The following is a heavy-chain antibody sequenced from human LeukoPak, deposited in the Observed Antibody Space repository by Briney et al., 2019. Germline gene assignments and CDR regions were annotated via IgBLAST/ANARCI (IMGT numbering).Heavy chain of an antibody. D-gene: IGHD3-10*01. J-gene: IGHJ5*02. Sequence: PSETLSLTCSVSGGSISSSSYYWGWIRQPPGKGLEWIGSIYYSGSTYYNPSLKSRVTISVDTSKNQFSLKLSSVTAADTAVYYCARAGLLMVRGAFDPWGQGTLVTVSS. V-gene: IGHV4-39*07. CDR1: GGSISSSSYY. CDR2: IYYSGST. CDR3: ARAGLLMVRGAFDP.